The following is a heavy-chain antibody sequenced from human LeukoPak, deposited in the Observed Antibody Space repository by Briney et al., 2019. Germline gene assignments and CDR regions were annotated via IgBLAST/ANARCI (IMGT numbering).Heavy chain of an antibody. CDR2: MNPNSGNT. D-gene: IGHD2-2*01. CDR3: RVVPAANYYYYYMDV. J-gene: IGHJ6*03. CDR1: GYTFTSYD. V-gene: IGHV1-8*01. Sequence: ASVTVSCKASGYTFTSYDINWVRQATGQGLEWMGWMNPNSGNTGYAQKFQGRVTMTRNTSISTAYMELSSLRSEDTAVYYCRVVPAANYYYYYMDVWGKGTTVTVSS.